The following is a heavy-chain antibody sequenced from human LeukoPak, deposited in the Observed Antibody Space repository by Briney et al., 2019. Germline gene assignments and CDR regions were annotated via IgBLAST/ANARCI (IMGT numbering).Heavy chain of an antibody. CDR3: AKDSTIFGVVLDI. CDR2: IKQDGSEK. Sequence: TGGSLRLSCAASGFTFSSYWMSWVRQAPGKGLEWVANIKQDGSEKYYVDSVKGRFTISRDNSKNTLYLQMNSLRAEDTAVYYCAKDSTIFGVVLDIWGQGTMVTVSS. V-gene: IGHV3-7*01. D-gene: IGHD3-3*01. CDR1: GFTFSSYW. J-gene: IGHJ3*02.